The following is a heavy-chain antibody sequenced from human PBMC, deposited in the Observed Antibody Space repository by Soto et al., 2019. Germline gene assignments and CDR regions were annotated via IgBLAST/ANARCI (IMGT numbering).Heavy chain of an antibody. V-gene: IGHV1-24*01. CDR2: FDPEDGET. CDR3: TTGQRPIRFLEWLSRYYFDF. CDR1: GYTLTELS. D-gene: IGHD3-3*01. J-gene: IGHJ4*02. Sequence: ASVKVSCKVSGYTLTELSMHWVRQAPGKGLEWMGGFDPEDGETVYAQKFQGRVTMTEDTSTDTAYMELSSLRSEDTAVYYCTTGQRPIRFLEWLSRYYFDFWGQGTLVTVSS.